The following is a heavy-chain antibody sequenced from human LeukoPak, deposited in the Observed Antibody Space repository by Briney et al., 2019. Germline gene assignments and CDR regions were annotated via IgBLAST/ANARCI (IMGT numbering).Heavy chain of an antibody. D-gene: IGHD3-3*01. Sequence: SETLSLTCTVSGGSISSGGYCWSWIRQHPGKGLEWIGYIYYSGSTYYNPSLKSRVTISVDTSKNQFSLKLSSVTAADTAVYYCARVFRRSGYYNFDYWGQGTLVTVSS. J-gene: IGHJ4*02. CDR1: GGSISSGGYC. V-gene: IGHV4-31*03. CDR2: IYYSGST. CDR3: ARVFRRSGYYNFDY.